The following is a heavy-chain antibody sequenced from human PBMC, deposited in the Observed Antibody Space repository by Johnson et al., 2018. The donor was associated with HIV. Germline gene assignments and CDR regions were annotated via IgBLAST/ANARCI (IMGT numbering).Heavy chain of an antibody. V-gene: IGHV3-9*01. D-gene: IGHD5-12*01. J-gene: IGHJ3*02. CDR3: TSTIDMVPTGRSYDAFDI. Sequence: VQLVESGGGLVQPGRSVRLSCAASGFTFDDYAMHWVRQAPGKGLEWVSGISWNSGSIGYADSVKGRFTISRDNAKNSLYLQMNSLTTEDTAVYYCTSTIDMVPTGRSYDAFDIWGQGTMVTVSS. CDR1: GFTFDDYA. CDR2: ISWNSGSI.